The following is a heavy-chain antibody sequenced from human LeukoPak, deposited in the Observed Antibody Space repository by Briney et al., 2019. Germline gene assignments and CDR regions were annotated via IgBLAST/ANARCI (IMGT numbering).Heavy chain of an antibody. J-gene: IGHJ4*02. V-gene: IGHV4-39*07. Sequence: SETLSLTCTVPGGSISSSSYYWGWIRQPPGKGLEWIGSIYYSGSTYYNPSLKSRVTISVDTSKNQFSLKLSSVTAADTAVYYCARGTSSRWYFGRVEYFDYWGQGTLVTVSS. CDR2: IYYSGST. D-gene: IGHD6-13*01. CDR1: GGSISSSSYY. CDR3: ARGTSSRWYFGRVEYFDY.